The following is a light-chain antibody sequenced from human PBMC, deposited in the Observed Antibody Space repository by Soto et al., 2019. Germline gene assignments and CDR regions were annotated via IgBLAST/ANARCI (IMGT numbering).Light chain of an antibody. CDR1: QSVSNIY. V-gene: IGKV3D-20*02. CDR2: GAF. CDR3: QQRNIWPPVT. J-gene: IGKJ1*01. Sequence: ETVFTQSPGTLSFSPGERATLSCRARQSVSNIYIAWYQQKPGQAPRLLIYGAFNRAAGIPARFSGSGSGTDFTLTISSLEPEDSAVYYCQQRNIWPPVTFGQGTKVDI.